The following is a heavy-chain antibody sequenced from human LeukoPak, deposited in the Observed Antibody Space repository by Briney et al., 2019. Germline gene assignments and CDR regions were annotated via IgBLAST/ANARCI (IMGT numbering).Heavy chain of an antibody. V-gene: IGHV3-23*01. CDR2: ISGSGGST. CDR3: AKDRAILWFGASRDAFDI. Sequence: PGGSLRLSCAASGFTFSSYAISWVRQAPGKGLEWVSAISGSGGSTYYADSVKGRFTISRDNSKNTLYLQMNSLRAEDTAVYYCAKDRAILWFGASRDAFDIWGQGTMVTVSS. J-gene: IGHJ3*02. CDR1: GFTFSSYA. D-gene: IGHD3-10*01.